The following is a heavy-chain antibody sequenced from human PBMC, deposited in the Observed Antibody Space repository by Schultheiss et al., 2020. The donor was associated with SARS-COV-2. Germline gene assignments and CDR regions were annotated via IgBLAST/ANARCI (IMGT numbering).Heavy chain of an antibody. CDR2: ISAYNGNT. J-gene: IGHJ5*02. Sequence: ASVKVSCKASGYTFTSYDINWVRQATGQGLEWMGWISAYNGNTNYAQKLQGRVTITRDTSASTAYMELSSLRSEDTAVYYCARDIAAAGPYNWFDPWGQGTLVTVSS. CDR1: GYTFTSYD. CDR3: ARDIAAAGPYNWFDP. D-gene: IGHD6-13*01. V-gene: IGHV1-18*01.